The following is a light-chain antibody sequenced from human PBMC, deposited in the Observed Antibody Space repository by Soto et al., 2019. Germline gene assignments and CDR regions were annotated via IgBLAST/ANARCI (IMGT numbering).Light chain of an antibody. J-gene: IGKJ2*01. V-gene: IGKV3D-15*01. CDR2: GAS. Sequence: EIVLTQSPDTLSLSPGERATLSCSASQSIDSTHLVWYQQKPGQAPSLLIFGASSRATGIPDRFSGSGSGTEFTLTITSLQSEDFAVYYCQQYNNWPEYNFGQGTKVDIK. CDR1: QSIDSTH. CDR3: QQYNNWPEYN.